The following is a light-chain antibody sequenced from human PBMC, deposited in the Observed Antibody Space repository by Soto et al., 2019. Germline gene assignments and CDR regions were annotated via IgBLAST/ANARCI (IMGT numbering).Light chain of an antibody. J-gene: IGKJ1*01. CDR2: GAS. CDR3: QQYGSSPRT. Sequence: IVLTQSPGTLSLSPGERATLSCRATQSLSSSFLAWYQQRPGQAPRLLIFGASNRATGIPDRFSGSGSGTDFSLTISRLEPEDCAVYYCQQYGSSPRTFGQGTKVDIK. CDR1: QSLSSSF. V-gene: IGKV3-20*01.